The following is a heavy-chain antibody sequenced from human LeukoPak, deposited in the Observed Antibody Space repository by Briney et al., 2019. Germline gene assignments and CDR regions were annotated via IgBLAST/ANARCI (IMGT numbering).Heavy chain of an antibody. D-gene: IGHD6-13*01. CDR3: ARDSSSWYPWFDP. J-gene: IGHJ5*02. CDR1: GGTFSSYT. CDR2: IIPIFGTA. V-gene: IGHV1-69*01. Sequence: SVKVSCKASGGTFSSYTISWVRQAPGQGLEWMGGIIPIFGTANYAQKFQGRVTITADESTSTAYMELSSLRSEDTAVYYCARDSSSWYPWFDPWGQGTLVTVSS.